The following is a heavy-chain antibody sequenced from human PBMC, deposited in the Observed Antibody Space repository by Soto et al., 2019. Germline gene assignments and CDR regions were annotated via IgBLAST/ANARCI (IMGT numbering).Heavy chain of an antibody. CDR2: ISAYNGNT. CDR3: ARDIRSYYYDSSGYLRSEY. D-gene: IGHD3-22*01. CDR1: GGTFTSYG. Sequence: GASVKVSCKASGGTFTSYGISWVRQAPGQGLEWMGWISAYNGNTNYAQKLQGRVTMTTDTSTSTAYMELRSLRSDDTAVYYCARDIRSYYYDSSGYLRSEYWGQGTLVTVSS. V-gene: IGHV1-18*01. J-gene: IGHJ4*02.